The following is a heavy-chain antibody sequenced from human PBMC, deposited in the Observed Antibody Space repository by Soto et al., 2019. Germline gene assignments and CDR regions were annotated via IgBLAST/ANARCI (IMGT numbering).Heavy chain of an antibody. D-gene: IGHD2-21*02. CDR2: IYFTGAT. V-gene: IGHV4-31*03. CDR3: ASIPRRGYSYGIDY. J-gene: IGHJ4*02. Sequence: SETLSLTCNVSGGSISSGTSSWTWIRQHPGEGLEWIGHIYFTGATYSNPSLRSRLTMSVDTSKNQFSLKLTSLTAADTATYCCASIPRRGYSYGIDYWGQGTLVTVSS. CDR1: GGSISSGTSS.